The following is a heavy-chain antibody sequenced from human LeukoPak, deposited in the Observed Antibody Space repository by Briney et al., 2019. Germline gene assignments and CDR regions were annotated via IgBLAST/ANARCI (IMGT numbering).Heavy chain of an antibody. CDR3: ARESSNDFWSGRYYFDY. D-gene: IGHD3-3*01. V-gene: IGHV4-34*01. Sequence: PSETLSLTCAVYGGSFSGYYWGWIRQPPGKGLEWIGEINHSGSTNYNPSLKSRVTISVDTSKNQFSLKLSSVTAADTAVYYCARESSNDFWSGRYYFDYWGQGTLVTVSS. CDR2: INHSGST. CDR1: GGSFSGYY. J-gene: IGHJ4*02.